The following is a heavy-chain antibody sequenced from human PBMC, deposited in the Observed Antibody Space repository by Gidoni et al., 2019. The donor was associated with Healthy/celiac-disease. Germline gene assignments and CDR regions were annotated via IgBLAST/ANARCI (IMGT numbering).Heavy chain of an antibody. CDR3: AKDLSGYSSSWTLDY. CDR1: GFTFSSYA. V-gene: IGHV3-23*01. Sequence: EVQLLESGGGWVQPGGSLRLSCAASGFTFSSYAMSWVRQAPGKGLEGVSAISGSGGSTYYADSVKGRFTISRDNSKNTLYLQMNSLRAEDTAVYYCAKDLSGYSSSWTLDYWGQGTLVTVSS. J-gene: IGHJ4*02. D-gene: IGHD6-13*01. CDR2: ISGSGGST.